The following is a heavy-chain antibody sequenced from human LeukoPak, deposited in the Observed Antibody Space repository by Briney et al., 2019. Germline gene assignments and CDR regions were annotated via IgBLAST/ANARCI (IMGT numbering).Heavy chain of an antibody. CDR2: ISASGTA. CDR3: AKARVTTGYYMQVDY. J-gene: IGHJ4*02. CDR1: GFTFSTYG. D-gene: IGHD3-9*01. Sequence: AGSLRLSCAAYGFTFSTYGMTWVRQAPGKGLEGVSVISASGTAHYADSMKGRFTISRDNSKNTVYLQLSSLRPEDTAVYYCAKARVTTGYYMQVDYWGQGTLVTVSS. V-gene: IGHV3-23*01.